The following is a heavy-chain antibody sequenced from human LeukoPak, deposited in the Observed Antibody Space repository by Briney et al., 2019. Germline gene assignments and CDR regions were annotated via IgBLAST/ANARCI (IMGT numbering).Heavy chain of an antibody. V-gene: IGHV4-59*13. Sequence: PSETLSLTCTVSGGSINSYYWSWIRQSPERGLEWIGYIYHTGSTNYNPSFKSRVTISIDMSKTRLYLQSTSVTAADTAVYFCARDTALAGRGGYFESWGQGTLVTVSS. D-gene: IGHD6-19*01. CDR2: IYHTGST. J-gene: IGHJ4*02. CDR3: ARDTALAGRGGYFES. CDR1: GGSINSYY.